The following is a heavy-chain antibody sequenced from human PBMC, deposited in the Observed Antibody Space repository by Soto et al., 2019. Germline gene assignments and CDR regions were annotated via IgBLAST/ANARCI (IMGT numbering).Heavy chain of an antibody. V-gene: IGHV4-59*08. D-gene: IGHD6-13*01. Sequence: QVQLQESGPGLVKPSETLSLTCTVSGGSIGNSYWSWIRQSPGKGLEWIGYIYYSGSSNYNPSLKSRXRIXVXMSKNQFSLKLSSVTAADTAVYYCARHSSSWPIFDYWGQGTLVIVSS. CDR1: GGSIGNSY. J-gene: IGHJ4*02. CDR2: IYYSGSS. CDR3: ARHSSSWPIFDY.